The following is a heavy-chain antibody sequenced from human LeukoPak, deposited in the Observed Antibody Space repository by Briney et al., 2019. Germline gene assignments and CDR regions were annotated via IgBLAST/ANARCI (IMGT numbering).Heavy chain of an antibody. J-gene: IGHJ4*02. D-gene: IGHD6-13*01. CDR3: AREGLIAAAGGPEFDY. CDR1: GGSFSGYY. Sequence: SETLSLTCAVSGGSFSGYYWRGIRQPPRKGLECIVEINHSGSTNYTPSLKSRVTISVDTSKNSFSLKLSSVTAVDTAVYYCAREGLIAAAGGPEFDYWGQGTLVTVSS. CDR2: INHSGST. V-gene: IGHV4-34*01.